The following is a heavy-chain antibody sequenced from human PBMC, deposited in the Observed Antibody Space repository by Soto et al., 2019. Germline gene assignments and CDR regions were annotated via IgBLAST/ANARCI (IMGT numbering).Heavy chain of an antibody. D-gene: IGHD6-13*01. CDR3: ASGYSSSWYFDY. J-gene: IGHJ4*02. V-gene: IGHV1-69*06. CDR1: GGTFLSYA. CDR2: IIPIFGTA. Sequence: VYCKASGGTFLSYAIGWVRQAPGQGLEWMGGIIPIFGTANYAQKFQGRVTITADKSTSTAYMELSSLRSEDTAVYYCASGYSSSWYFDYWGQGTLVTVSS.